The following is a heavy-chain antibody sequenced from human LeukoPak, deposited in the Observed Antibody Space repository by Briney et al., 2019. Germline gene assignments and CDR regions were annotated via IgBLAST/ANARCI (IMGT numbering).Heavy chain of an antibody. J-gene: IGHJ4*02. D-gene: IGHD3-9*01. V-gene: IGHV3-23*01. CDR3: AKDLRYFDWLL. CDR1: EFTFSSYA. CDR2: ISGSGGST. Sequence: GGSLRLSCAASEFTFSSYAMSWVRQAPGKGLEWVSAISGSGGSTYYAGSVKGRFTISRDNSKNTLYLQMNSLRAEDTAVYYCAKDLRYFDWLLWGQGTLVTVSS.